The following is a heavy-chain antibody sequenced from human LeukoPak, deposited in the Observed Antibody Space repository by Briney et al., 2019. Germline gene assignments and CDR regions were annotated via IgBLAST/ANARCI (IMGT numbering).Heavy chain of an antibody. D-gene: IGHD4-17*01. V-gene: IGHV4-4*07. Sequence: SETLSLTCTVSGDPISDYCWTWIRQPAGKGLEWIGRIYGNGSTNYNPSLKSRVAMSIDTYKMQFSLKLSSVTAADTAVYYCARLSYGDYGYFDYWGQGTLVTVSS. CDR3: ARLSYGDYGYFDY. J-gene: IGHJ4*02. CDR2: IYGNGST. CDR1: GDPISDYC.